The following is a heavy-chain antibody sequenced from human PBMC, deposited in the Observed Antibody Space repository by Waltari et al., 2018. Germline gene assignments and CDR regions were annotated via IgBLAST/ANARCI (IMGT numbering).Heavy chain of an antibody. CDR3: ASSVAGGGHWYFDL. V-gene: IGHV1-69*12. CDR2: TIPVFVYE. D-gene: IGHD6-19*01. Sequence: QVQLVQSGAEVKKPGSSVKVSCKASGGTFSSYAISWVRQAPGQGREWMGGTIPVFVYENNDEKFQGGVTITADESTSTAYMELSILIAEATAVYYGASSVAGGGHWYFDLWGRGTLVTVSS. J-gene: IGHJ2*01. CDR1: GGTFSSYA.